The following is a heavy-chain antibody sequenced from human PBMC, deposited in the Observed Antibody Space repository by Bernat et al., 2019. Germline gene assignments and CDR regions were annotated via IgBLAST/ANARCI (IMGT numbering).Heavy chain of an antibody. D-gene: IGHD3-10*01. CDR2: ISYDGSNK. J-gene: IGHJ6*02. CDR1: GFTFSSYG. Sequence: QVQLVESGGGVVQPGRSLRLSCAASGFTFSSYGMHWVRQAPGKGLEWVAVISYDGSNKYYADTVKGRFTISRDNSKNTLYLQMNSLRAEDTAVYYCAKSYSGDDQHQYYGMDVWGQGTTVTVSS. V-gene: IGHV3-30*18. CDR3: AKSYSGDDQHQYYGMDV.